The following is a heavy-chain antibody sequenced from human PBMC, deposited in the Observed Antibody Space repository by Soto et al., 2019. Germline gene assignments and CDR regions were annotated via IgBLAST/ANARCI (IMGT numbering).Heavy chain of an antibody. CDR2: IFYSGSS. J-gene: IGHJ3*02. V-gene: IGHV4-59*08. CDR1: GGSVSSYF. D-gene: IGHD3-10*01. Sequence: SETLSLTCTVSGGSVSSYFWSWVRQPPGKGLEWIAYIFYSGSSSYSPSLKSRATLSIDTSKNQFSLKLSSVIAADTAVYYCARLGVVTMVRGVLTAFAISGQRTIVTGSS. CDR3: ARLGVVTMVRGVLTAFAI.